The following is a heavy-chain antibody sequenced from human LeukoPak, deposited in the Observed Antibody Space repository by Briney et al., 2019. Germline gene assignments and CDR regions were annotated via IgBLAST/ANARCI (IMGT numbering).Heavy chain of an antibody. CDR3: ARGPYSYDSSGAFDI. CDR2: ISSSGST. V-gene: IGHV4-4*07. J-gene: IGHJ3*02. Sequence: SETLSLTCTVSGGSMSSYYWSWIRQPAGKGLEWIGRISSSGSTNYNPSLKSRVTISVDTSKNQFSLKLSSVTAADTAVYFCARGPYSYDSSGAFDIWGQGTMVTVSS. CDR1: GGSMSSYY. D-gene: IGHD3-22*01.